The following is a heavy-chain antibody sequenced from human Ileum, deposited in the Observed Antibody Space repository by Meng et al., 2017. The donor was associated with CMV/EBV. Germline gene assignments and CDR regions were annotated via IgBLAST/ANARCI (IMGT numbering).Heavy chain of an antibody. CDR1: NVSSNSAA. CDR3: ARVSRWNYAADWFDP. Sequence: NVSSNSAAWNWIRQSPSRGLEWLGRTYYRSKWYKDYALSVKSRITIDPDTSKNQFSLQLNSVTPEDTAVYYCARVSRWNYAADWFDPWGQGTLVTVSS. J-gene: IGHJ5*02. D-gene: IGHD1-7*01. CDR2: TYYRSKWYK. V-gene: IGHV6-1*01.